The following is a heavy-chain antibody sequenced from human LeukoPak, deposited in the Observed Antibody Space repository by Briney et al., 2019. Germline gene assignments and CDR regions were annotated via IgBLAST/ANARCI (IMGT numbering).Heavy chain of an antibody. V-gene: IGHV3-7*01. CDR2: IKPDGSEK. Sequence: GGSLRLSCAASGFTFSSYAMSWVRQAPGKGLEWVANIKPDGSEKNYVDSVKGRFTISRDNARNSLFLQMNSLRAEDTAVYYCAREEDNADEYLREDYWGQGTLVTVSS. CDR3: AREEDNADEYLREDY. CDR1: GFTFSSYA. D-gene: IGHD2/OR15-2a*01. J-gene: IGHJ4*02.